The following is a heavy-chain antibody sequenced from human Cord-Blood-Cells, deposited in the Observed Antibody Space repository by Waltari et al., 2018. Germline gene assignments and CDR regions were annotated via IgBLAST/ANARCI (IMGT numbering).Heavy chain of an antibody. CDR3: ARVGKWELYYFDY. D-gene: IGHD1-26*01. CDR2: IIPIFGTA. CDR1: GGTFSSHA. J-gene: IGHJ4*02. V-gene: IGHV1-69*01. Sequence: QVQLVQSGAEVKKPGSSVKVSCKASGGTFSSHAIRWVRQAPGQGLEWMGGIIPIFGTANYAQKFQGRVTITADESTSTAYMELSSLRSEDTAVYYCARVGKWELYYFDYWGQGTLVTVSS.